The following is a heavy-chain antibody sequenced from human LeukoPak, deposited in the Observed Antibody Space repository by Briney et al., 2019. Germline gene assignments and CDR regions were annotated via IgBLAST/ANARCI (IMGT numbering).Heavy chain of an antibody. CDR3: ARFGGPGYGPELSDDY. V-gene: IGHV1-69*13. Sequence: SVKVSCKASGGTFSSYAISWVRQAPGQGLEWMGGIIPIFGTANYAQKFQGRVTITADESTSTAYMELSSLRSEDTAVYYCARFGGPGYGPELSDDYWGQGTLVTVSS. D-gene: IGHD3-16*01. CDR2: IIPIFGTA. J-gene: IGHJ4*02. CDR1: GGTFSSYA.